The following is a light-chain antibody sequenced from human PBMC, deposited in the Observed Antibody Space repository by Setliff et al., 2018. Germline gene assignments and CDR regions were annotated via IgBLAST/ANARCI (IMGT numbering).Light chain of an antibody. J-gene: IGLJ3*02. Sequence: ALTQPASVSGSPGQSITISCTGTSNDVGRYDFVSWYQQHPGKAPKLIIYDVSNRPSGVPDRFSGSKSGNTASLTISGLRTEDEADYYCCAYTITTTRVFGGGTKVTV. CDR3: CAYTITTTRV. V-gene: IGLV2-14*03. CDR1: SNDVGRYDF. CDR2: DVS.